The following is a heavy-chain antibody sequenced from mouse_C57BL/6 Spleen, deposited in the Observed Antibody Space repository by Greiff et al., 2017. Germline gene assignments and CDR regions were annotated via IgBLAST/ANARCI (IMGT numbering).Heavy chain of an antibody. J-gene: IGHJ3*01. CDR3: ALYYGNGAY. V-gene: IGHV1-50*01. Sequence: VQLQQPGAELVKPGASVKLSCKASGYTFTSYWMQWVKQRPGQGLEWIGEIDPSDSYTNYNQKFKGKATLTVDTSSSTAYMQLSSLPSEDSAVYYCALYYGNGAYWGQGTLVTVSA. D-gene: IGHD2-1*01. CDR1: GYTFTSYW. CDR2: IDPSDSYT.